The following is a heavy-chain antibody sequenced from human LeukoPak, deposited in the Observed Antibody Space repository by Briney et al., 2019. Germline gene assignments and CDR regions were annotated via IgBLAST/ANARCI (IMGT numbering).Heavy chain of an antibody. CDR3: ARAGYSNRWDGVDY. D-gene: IGHD2/OR15-2a*01. V-gene: IGHV5-51*01. J-gene: IGHJ4*02. Sequence: GESLKISCKGSGYSFTSNWIGWVRPMPGKGLEFMGIIYPGDSDTRYSSSFQGQVTISVDKSINTAYLQWSSLKASDSAMYYCARAGYSNRWDGVDYWGQGTLVTVSS. CDR1: GYSFTSNW. CDR2: IYPGDSDT.